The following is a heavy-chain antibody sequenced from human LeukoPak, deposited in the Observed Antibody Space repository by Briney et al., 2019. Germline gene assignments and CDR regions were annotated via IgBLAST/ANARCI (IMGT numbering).Heavy chain of an antibody. V-gene: IGHV3-23*01. J-gene: IGHJ4*02. CDR3: AKDMDYDSSGYYRAFDY. Sequence: GGSLRLSCAASGFTFSSYAMSWVRQAPGKGLEWVSAISGSGGSTYYADSVKGRFTISRDNAKNSLYLQMNSLRAEDTALYYCAKDMDYDSSGYYRAFDYWGQGTLVTVSS. D-gene: IGHD3-22*01. CDR2: ISGSGGST. CDR1: GFTFSSYA.